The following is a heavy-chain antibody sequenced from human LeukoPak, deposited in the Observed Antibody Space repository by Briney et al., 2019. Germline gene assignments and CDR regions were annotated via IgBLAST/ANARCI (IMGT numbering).Heavy chain of an antibody. Sequence: SETLSLTCTVSGGSISSYYWSWIRQPPGKGLGCRGYIYYSVSTNYNPSLKSRGTISVDTSKNQCSLNRSSVTCADTAVYYCARDTPMAGRLLDYWGQGTLVTVSS. V-gene: IGHV4-59*12. J-gene: IGHJ4*02. CDR2: IYYSVST. D-gene: IGHD3-10*01. CDR1: GGSISSYY. CDR3: ARDTPMAGRLLDY.